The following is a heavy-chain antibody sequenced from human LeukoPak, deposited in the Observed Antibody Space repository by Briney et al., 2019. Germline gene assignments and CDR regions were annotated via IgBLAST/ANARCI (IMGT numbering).Heavy chain of an antibody. CDR3: ARWPAAVLSY. J-gene: IGHJ4*02. V-gene: IGHV1-8*01. Sequence: ASVKVSCKASGYTFTSNPMYWVRQAPGQRLEWMGWMNPNSGNTGYAQKFQGRVTMTRNTSISTAYMELSSLRSEDTAAYYCARWPAAVLSYWGQGTLVTVSS. D-gene: IGHD3-3*02. CDR2: MNPNSGNT. CDR1: GYTFTSNP.